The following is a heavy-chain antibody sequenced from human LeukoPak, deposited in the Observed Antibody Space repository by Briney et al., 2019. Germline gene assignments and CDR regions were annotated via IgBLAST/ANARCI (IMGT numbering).Heavy chain of an antibody. D-gene: IGHD5-24*01. CDR2: IKEDGSAR. Sequence: GGSLRLSCAASGSSFSNYWMSWVRQSPEKGLEWVANIKEDGSARYYVDSVKGRFTISRDNARNSLFLQMGSLRADDTAMYYCARDPRDDHNSLDYWGQGTQVTVSS. V-gene: IGHV3-7*03. CDR1: GSSFSNYW. J-gene: IGHJ4*02. CDR3: ARDPRDDHNSLDY.